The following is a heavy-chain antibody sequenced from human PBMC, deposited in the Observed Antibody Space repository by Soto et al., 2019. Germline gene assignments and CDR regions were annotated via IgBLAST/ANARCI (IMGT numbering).Heavy chain of an antibody. CDR1: GFTFSSYA. J-gene: IGHJ4*02. CDR3: AKEPIGYFDY. Sequence: EVQLLESGGGLVQPGESLRLSCAASGFTFSSYAMSWVRQAPGKGLEWVSTITISGGGTYYADSMKGRFTISRDNSKNALYWQMNSLRAEDTAVYYWAKEPIGYFDYWGQGTLVTVSS. CDR2: ITISGGGT. V-gene: IGHV3-23*01. D-gene: IGHD3-22*01.